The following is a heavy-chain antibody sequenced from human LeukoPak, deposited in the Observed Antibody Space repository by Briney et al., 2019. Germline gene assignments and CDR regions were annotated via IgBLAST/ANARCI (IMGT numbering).Heavy chain of an antibody. CDR3: AFTVWFGSDYYFDY. J-gene: IGHJ4*02. V-gene: IGHV1-69*13. Sequence: SVKVSCKASGYTFTSYGISWVRQAPGQGLEWMGGIIPIFGTANYAQKFQGRVTITADESTSTAYMELSSLRSEDTAVYYCAFTVWFGSDYYFDYWGQGTLVTVSS. CDR1: GYTFTSYG. CDR2: IIPIFGTA. D-gene: IGHD3-10*01.